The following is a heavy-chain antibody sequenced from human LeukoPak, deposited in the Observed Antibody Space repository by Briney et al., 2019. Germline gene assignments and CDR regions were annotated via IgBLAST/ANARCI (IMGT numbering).Heavy chain of an antibody. CDR2: TYYNSKWYT. V-gene: IGHV6-1*01. J-gene: IGHJ3*01. CDR1: GDSVSTASNA. Sequence: SQTLSLTCAISGDSVSTASNAWYWIRQSPSRGLEWLGRTYYNSKWYTDYAVSVSGRTTINPDTSRNQLSLQLSFVTPEDTAVYYRVRLNWRRKAFDVWGQGTMVTVSS. CDR3: VRLNWRRKAFDV. D-gene: IGHD1-20*01.